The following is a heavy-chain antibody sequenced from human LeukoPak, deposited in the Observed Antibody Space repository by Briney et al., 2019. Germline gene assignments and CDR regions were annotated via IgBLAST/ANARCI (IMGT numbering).Heavy chain of an antibody. J-gene: IGHJ4*02. Sequence: SETLSLTCTVSGGSISSYYWSWIRQPPGKGLEWIGYIYYSGSTYYNPSLRSRVTISVDTSKNQFSLKLSSVTAADTAVYYCARDDSSGYYSYWGQGTLVTVSS. CDR2: IYYSGST. CDR1: GGSISSYY. D-gene: IGHD3-22*01. CDR3: ARDDSSGYYSY. V-gene: IGHV4-59*01.